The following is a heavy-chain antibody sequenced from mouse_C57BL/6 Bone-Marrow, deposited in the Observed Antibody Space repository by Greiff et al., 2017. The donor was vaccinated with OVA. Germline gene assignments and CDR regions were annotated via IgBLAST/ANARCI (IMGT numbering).Heavy chain of an antibody. CDR1: GYTFTSYG. D-gene: IGHD1-1*01. CDR2: IYPRSGNT. Sequence: VHLVESGAELARPGASVKLSCKASGYTFTSYGISWVKQRTGQGLEWIGEIYPRSGNTYYNEKFKGKATLTADKSSSTAYMELRSLTSEDSAVYFCANLLGGYFDVWGTGTTVTVSS. V-gene: IGHV1-81*01. CDR3: ANLLGGYFDV. J-gene: IGHJ1*03.